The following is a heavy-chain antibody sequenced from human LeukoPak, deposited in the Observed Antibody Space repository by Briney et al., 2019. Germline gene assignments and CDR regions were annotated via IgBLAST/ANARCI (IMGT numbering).Heavy chain of an antibody. CDR3: ARGSDYATTDY. CDR2: INSDGSST. Sequence: GGSLRLSCAASGFTLRSYWMPWVRPAPGKGLVGVSRINSDGSSTSYADSVKGRFTITRDNAKNTLYLQMNSLRAEDTALYYCARGSDYATTDYWGQGTLVTVSS. D-gene: IGHD4-17*01. J-gene: IGHJ4*02. V-gene: IGHV3-74*01. CDR1: GFTLRSYW.